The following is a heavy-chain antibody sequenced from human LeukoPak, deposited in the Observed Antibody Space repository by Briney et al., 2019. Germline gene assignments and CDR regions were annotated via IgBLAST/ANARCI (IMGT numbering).Heavy chain of an antibody. CDR3: AKDPLVVTADRGSGYLDY. Sequence: GGSLRLSCAASGFTFSSYAMSWVRQAPGKGLEWVSAISGSGGSTYYADSVKGRFTISRDNSKNTLYLQMNSLRAEDTAVYYCAKDPLVVTADRGSGYLDYWGQGTLVTVSS. CDR2: ISGSGGST. D-gene: IGHD2-21*02. V-gene: IGHV3-23*01. CDR1: GFTFSSYA. J-gene: IGHJ4*02.